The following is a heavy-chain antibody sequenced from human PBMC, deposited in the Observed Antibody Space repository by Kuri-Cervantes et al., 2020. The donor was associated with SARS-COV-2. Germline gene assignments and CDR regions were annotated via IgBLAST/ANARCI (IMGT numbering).Heavy chain of an antibody. J-gene: IGHJ4*02. V-gene: IGHV1-2*02. CDR1: GYTFTGYY. CDR2: INPNSGGT. Sequence: GGSLRLSCKASGYTFTGYYMHWVRQAPGQGLEWMGWINPNSGGTNYAQKFQGRVTMTRDTSISTAYMELSRLRSDDTAVYYCARDQQMVYAAWGAIDYWGQGTLVTVSS. D-gene: IGHD2-8*01. CDR3: ARDQQMVYAAWGAIDY.